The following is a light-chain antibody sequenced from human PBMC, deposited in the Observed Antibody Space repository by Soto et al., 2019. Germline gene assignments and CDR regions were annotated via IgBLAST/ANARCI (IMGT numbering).Light chain of an antibody. J-gene: IGKJ2*01. Sequence: DIQMTQSPSSVSASVGDRVTITCRASQGISSWLAWYQQKPGKAPKLLIYAASSLQTGVPSRFSGSGAGTEFTFTIGSLQPEDVATYFCQQFDVLPPYTFGQGTKVEIK. CDR1: QGISSW. CDR3: QQFDVLPPYT. V-gene: IGKV1-12*01. CDR2: AAS.